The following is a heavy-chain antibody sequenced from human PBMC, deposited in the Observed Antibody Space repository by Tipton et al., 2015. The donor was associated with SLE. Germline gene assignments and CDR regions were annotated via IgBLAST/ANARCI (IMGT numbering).Heavy chain of an antibody. J-gene: IGHJ4*02. CDR2: IYYSGST. V-gene: IGHV4-31*03. CDR3: ATDYYDILTGWGPLHY. Sequence: GLVKPSETLSLTCTVSGGSISSGGYYWSWIRQHPGKGLEWIGYIYYSGSTYYNPSLKSRVTISVDTSKNQFSLKLRSVTAADTAVYYCATDYYDILTGWGPLHYWGQGTLVTVSS. D-gene: IGHD3-9*01. CDR1: GGSISSGGYY.